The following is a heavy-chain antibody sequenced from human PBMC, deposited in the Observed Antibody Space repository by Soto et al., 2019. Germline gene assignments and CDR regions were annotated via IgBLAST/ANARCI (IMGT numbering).Heavy chain of an antibody. CDR3: AKGGDLKQWLEHCDY. J-gene: IGHJ4*02. CDR1: GFTFSIYA. Sequence: EVQLLESGGGLVQPGGSLRLSCAASGFTFSIYAMTWVRQAPGKGLEWVSAIRGDDGRTFYADSVKGRFTISRDNSKDTLYLQMNSLRAEDTAVYYCAKGGDLKQWLEHCDYCGQGTLVTVSS. CDR2: IRGDDGRT. D-gene: IGHD6-19*01. V-gene: IGHV3-23*01.